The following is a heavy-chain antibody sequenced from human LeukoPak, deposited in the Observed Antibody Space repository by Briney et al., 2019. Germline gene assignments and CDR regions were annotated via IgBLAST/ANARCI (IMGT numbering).Heavy chain of an antibody. CDR3: ARGVAAGTADY. V-gene: IGHV4-31*03. CDR2: IYYSGST. J-gene: IGHJ4*02. Sequence: SETLSLTCTVSGGSISSGGYYWSWIRQRPGKGLEWIGYIYYSGSTYYNPSLKSRVTISVDTSKNQFSLKLSSVTAADTAVYYCARGVAAGTADYWGQGTLVTVSS. CDR1: GGSISSGGYY. D-gene: IGHD6-13*01.